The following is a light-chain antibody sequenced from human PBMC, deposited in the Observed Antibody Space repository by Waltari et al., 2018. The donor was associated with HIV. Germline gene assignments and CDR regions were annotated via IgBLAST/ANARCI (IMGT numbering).Light chain of an antibody. Sequence: QSALTQPASVSGSPVQSITFSSSATSSHIGSYNLSPWYQQHPGKAPRLMFYEVTKRPSGVSYRLSGSKSGNTASLTISGLQAEDEADYYCCSFAGSTSWVFGGGTKLTVL. V-gene: IGLV2-23*02. CDR2: EVT. J-gene: IGLJ3*02. CDR3: CSFAGSTSWV. CDR1: SSHIGSYNL.